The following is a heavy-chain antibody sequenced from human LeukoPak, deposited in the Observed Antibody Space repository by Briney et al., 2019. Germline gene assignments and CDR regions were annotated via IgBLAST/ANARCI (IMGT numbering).Heavy chain of an antibody. J-gene: IGHJ4*02. CDR3: ARHESFGHFDY. CDR2: VYYSGSP. Sequence: PSETLSLTCSVSGGSISRSSYYWGWIRQPPGKGPEWIGSVYYSGSPYYTPSLKSRVTIFVDTSKNQFSLKLTSLTAADTAMYYCARHESFGHFDYWGQGTRVTVSS. D-gene: IGHD1-26*01. V-gene: IGHV4-39*01. CDR1: GGSISRSSYY.